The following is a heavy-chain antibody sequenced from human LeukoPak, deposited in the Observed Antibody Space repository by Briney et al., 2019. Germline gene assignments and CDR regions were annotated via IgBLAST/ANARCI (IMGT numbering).Heavy chain of an antibody. Sequence: PGGSLRLSCAASGFTFNSYSMTWVRQAPGKGLEWVSYISSSSYKIYYADSVKGRFTISRDNAKNSLYLQMNSLRAEDTAVYYCTRIYYYDSSDYMDVWGKGTTVTVS. CDR1: GFTFNSYS. CDR2: ISSSSYKI. CDR3: TRIYYYDSSDYMDV. V-gene: IGHV3-48*01. D-gene: IGHD3-22*01. J-gene: IGHJ6*03.